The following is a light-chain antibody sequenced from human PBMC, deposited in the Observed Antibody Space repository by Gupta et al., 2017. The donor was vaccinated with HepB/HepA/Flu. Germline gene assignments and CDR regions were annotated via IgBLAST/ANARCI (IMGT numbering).Light chain of an antibody. CDR1: SSDVGGYNY. Sequence: QSALTQPASVSVSPGQSITISCTGTSSDVGGYNYVSWYQQHPGKAPKLMIYDVSNLPSGVSNRFSGSKSGNTASLTISGLQAEDEADYYCSSYTSSSTPWVFGGGTKLTVL. CDR3: SSYTSSSTPWV. J-gene: IGLJ3*02. V-gene: IGLV2-14*01. CDR2: DVS.